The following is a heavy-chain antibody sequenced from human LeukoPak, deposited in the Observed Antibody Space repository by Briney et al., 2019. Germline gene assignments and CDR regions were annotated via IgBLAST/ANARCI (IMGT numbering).Heavy chain of an antibody. V-gene: IGHV3-74*01. CDR3: TRGGGVGSPMPDGAY. CDR1: GFTFSNYW. Sequence: GASLRLSCAASGFTFSNYWMHWVRLAPGKGLVWVARINGDGTRTTYEDSVKGRFTISRDNARNTVFLQMNSLRAEDTAVYYCTRGGGVGSPMPDGAYGGQGPLATVSS. J-gene: IGHJ4*02. CDR2: INGDGTRT. D-gene: IGHD1-26*01.